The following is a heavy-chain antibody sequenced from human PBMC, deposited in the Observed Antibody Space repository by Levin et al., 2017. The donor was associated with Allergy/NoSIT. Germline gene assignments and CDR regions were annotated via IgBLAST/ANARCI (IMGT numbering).Heavy chain of an antibody. Sequence: SETLSLTCSVSGGSISSHFWNWIRQPPGKGLEWIGYIYHSGSTDYNPSLKSRATISADTTKTQFSLRLSSVTAADTAAYYCAGGIYGEYNFDYWGQGILVTVSS. CDR3: AGGIYGEYNFDY. V-gene: IGHV4-59*11. J-gene: IGHJ4*02. CDR1: GGSISSHF. CDR2: IYHSGST. D-gene: IGHD4-17*01.